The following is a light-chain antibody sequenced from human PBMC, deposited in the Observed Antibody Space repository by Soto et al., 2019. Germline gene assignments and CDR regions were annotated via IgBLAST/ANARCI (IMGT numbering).Light chain of an antibody. CDR1: RSNIGNNA. CDR3: AAWDDSLNARGV. CDR2: NNN. J-gene: IGLJ3*02. V-gene: IGLV1-44*01. Sequence: QSVLTQPPSASGTPGQRVTISCSGSRSNIGNNAVSWYQQLPGTAPKLLIYNNNQRPSGVPDRFSGSKSGTSASLAISGLQSEDEADYYCAAWDDSLNARGVFGRGTKLTVL.